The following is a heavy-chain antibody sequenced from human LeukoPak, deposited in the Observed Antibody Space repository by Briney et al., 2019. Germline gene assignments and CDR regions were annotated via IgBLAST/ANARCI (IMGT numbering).Heavy chain of an antibody. V-gene: IGHV4-38-2*01. Sequence: PSETLSLTCAVSGYSISSGYDWGWIRQPPGKGLEWIASIYYRRTTYYNPSLKSRATISIDTSKNEFSLRLTSLTTADTAVYYCTRGAGWLIDYWGQGILVTVSS. CDR2: IYYRRTT. D-gene: IGHD3-16*01. CDR1: GYSISSGYD. CDR3: TRGAGWLIDY. J-gene: IGHJ4*02.